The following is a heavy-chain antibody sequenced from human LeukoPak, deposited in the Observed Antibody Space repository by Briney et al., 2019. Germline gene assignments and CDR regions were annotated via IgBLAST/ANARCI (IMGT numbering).Heavy chain of an antibody. V-gene: IGHV1-2*02. D-gene: IGHD3-3*01. J-gene: IGHJ4*02. CDR2: INPNSGGT. Sequence: ASVKVSCKASGYTFTGYYMHWVRQAPGQGLEWMGWINPNSGGTNYAQKFQGRVTMTRDTSISTAYMELSRLRSDDTAVYYCARVRMEWRSALPSYFDYWGQGTLVTVSS. CDR3: ARVRMEWRSALPSYFDY. CDR1: GYTFTGYY.